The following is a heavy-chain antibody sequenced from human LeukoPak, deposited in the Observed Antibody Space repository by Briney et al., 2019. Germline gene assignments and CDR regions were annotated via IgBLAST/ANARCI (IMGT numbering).Heavy chain of an antibody. CDR2: INHSGST. V-gene: IGHV4-34*01. Sequence: SETLSLTCAVYGGSFSGYYWSWIRQPPGKGLEWIGEINHSGSTNYNPSLKSRVTISVDTSKNQFSLKLSSVTAADTALYYCARTGGTFYFYYYMDVWGKGTTVTVSS. J-gene: IGHJ6*03. CDR3: ARTGGTFYFYYYMDV. CDR1: GGSFSGYY.